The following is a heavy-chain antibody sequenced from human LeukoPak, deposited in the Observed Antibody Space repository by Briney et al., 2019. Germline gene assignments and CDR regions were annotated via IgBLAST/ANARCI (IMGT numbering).Heavy chain of an antibody. J-gene: IGHJ6*02. D-gene: IGHD1-26*01. Sequence: GRSLRLSCAASGFTFSSYGMHWVRQAPGKGLEWVAVIWYDGSNKYYADSVKGRFTISRDNSKNTLYLQMYSLRAEDTAVYYCARDSGSYPYYYYYYGMDVWGQGTTVTVSS. CDR2: IWYDGSNK. V-gene: IGHV3-33*01. CDR1: GFTFSSYG. CDR3: ARDSGSYPYYYYYYGMDV.